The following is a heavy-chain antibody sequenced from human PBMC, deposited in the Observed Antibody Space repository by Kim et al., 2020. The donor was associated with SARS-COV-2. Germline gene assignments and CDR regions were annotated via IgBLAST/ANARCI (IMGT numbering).Heavy chain of an antibody. D-gene: IGHD3-3*01. CDR1: GYTFTSYA. CDR2: INTNTGNP. V-gene: IGHV7-4-1*02. Sequence: ASVKVSCKASGYTFTSYAMNWVRQAPGQGLEWMGWINTNTGNPTYAQGFTGRFVFSLDTSVSTAYLQISSLKAEDTAVYYCAREGSLRVLEGPSNGMDVWGQGTTVTVSS. J-gene: IGHJ6*02. CDR3: AREGSLRVLEGPSNGMDV.